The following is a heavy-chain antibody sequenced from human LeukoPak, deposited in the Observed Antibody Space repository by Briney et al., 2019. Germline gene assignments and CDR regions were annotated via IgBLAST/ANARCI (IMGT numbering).Heavy chain of an antibody. D-gene: IGHD3-22*01. J-gene: IGHJ4*02. CDR1: GFPFSNYA. Sequence: GGSLRLSCAASGFPFSNYAMTWVRQAPGKGLERVSGISDSGDRTYYADSVKGRFTISRDNPKNMLYLQMNSLRVEDTALYYCAKGLGTSGYHDYWGQGTLVTVSS. CDR3: AKGLGTSGYHDY. CDR2: ISDSGDRT. V-gene: IGHV3-23*01.